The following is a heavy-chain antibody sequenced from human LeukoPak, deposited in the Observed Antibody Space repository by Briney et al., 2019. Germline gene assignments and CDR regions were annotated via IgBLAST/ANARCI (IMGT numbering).Heavy chain of an antibody. CDR2: INPSGGST. V-gene: IGHV1-46*01. CDR1: GYTFTSYY. Sequence: ASVKVSCKASGYTFTSYYMHWVRQAPGQGLEWMGIINPSGGSTSYAQKFQGRVTITADESTSTAYMELSSLRSEDTAVYYCAKSGSWHFDYWGQGTLVTVSS. CDR3: AKSGSWHFDY. J-gene: IGHJ4*02. D-gene: IGHD1-26*01.